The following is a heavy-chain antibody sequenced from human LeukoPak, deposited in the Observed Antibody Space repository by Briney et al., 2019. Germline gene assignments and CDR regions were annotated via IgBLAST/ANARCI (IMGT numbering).Heavy chain of an antibody. J-gene: IGHJ4*02. V-gene: IGHV4-34*01. CDR1: GGSFSGYY. Sequence: SSETLSLTCAVYGGSFSGYYWSWIRQPPGKGLEWIGEINHSGSTNYNPSLKSRVTISVDTSKNQFSLKLSSVTAADTAVYYCARHGPYCSGPTCYTDFWGQGTLVTVSS. D-gene: IGHD2-2*02. CDR3: ARHGPYCSGPTCYTDF. CDR2: INHSGST.